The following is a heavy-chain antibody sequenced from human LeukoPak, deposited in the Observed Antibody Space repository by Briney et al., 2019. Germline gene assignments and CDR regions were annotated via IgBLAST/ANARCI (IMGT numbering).Heavy chain of an antibody. CDR1: GYTFTGYY. CDR2: INPNSGGT. J-gene: IGHJ3*02. CDR3: ARVGAVERGSAFDI. Sequence: ASVKVSCKASGYTFTGYYMHWVRQAPGQGLEWMGWINPNSGGTNYAQKFQGRVTMTRNTSISTAYMELSSLRSEDTAVYYCARVGAVERGSAFDIWGQGTMVTVSS. D-gene: IGHD6-19*01. V-gene: IGHV1-2*02.